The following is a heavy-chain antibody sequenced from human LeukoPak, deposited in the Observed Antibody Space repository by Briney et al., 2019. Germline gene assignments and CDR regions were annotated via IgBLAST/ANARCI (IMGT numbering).Heavy chain of an antibody. D-gene: IGHD2-15*01. CDR1: GFTFSSDA. J-gene: IGHJ4*02. V-gene: IGHV3-21*01. CDR2: INSRSTHT. CDR3: ARGGGSLSY. Sequence: GGSLRLSCAGSGFTFSSDAMNWVRQAPGKGLEWVSSINSRSTHTAYADSVKGRFTISRDNGNNSLFLQMNSLGVDDTAIYFCARGGGSLSYWGQGVRVTVSS.